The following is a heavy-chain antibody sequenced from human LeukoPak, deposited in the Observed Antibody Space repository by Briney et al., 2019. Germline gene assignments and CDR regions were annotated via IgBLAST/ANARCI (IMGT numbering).Heavy chain of an antibody. Sequence: GGSLRLSCAASGFTFSSYAMHWVRQAPGKGLEWVAVISYDGTNKFYADSVKGRFTISRDNSKNTLYLQMNSLRAEDTAVYYCARESGGYYFDYWGQGTLVTVSS. J-gene: IGHJ4*02. CDR2: ISYDGTNK. D-gene: IGHD1-26*01. CDR3: ARESGGYYFDY. CDR1: GFTFSSYA. V-gene: IGHV3-30*04.